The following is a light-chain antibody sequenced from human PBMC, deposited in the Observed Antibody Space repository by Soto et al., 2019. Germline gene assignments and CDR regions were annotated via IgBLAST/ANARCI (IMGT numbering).Light chain of an antibody. Sequence: QSVLTQPPSASGTPGQRVTISCSGSSSNIGSNSINWYQQFPGTAPKLLIYNNNQRPSGVPDRFSGSKFGTSVSLAISGLQSEDEADYYCAAWDDSLNGVVIGGGTKVTV. V-gene: IGLV1-44*01. CDR2: NNN. CDR1: SSNIGSNS. J-gene: IGLJ2*01. CDR3: AAWDDSLNGVV.